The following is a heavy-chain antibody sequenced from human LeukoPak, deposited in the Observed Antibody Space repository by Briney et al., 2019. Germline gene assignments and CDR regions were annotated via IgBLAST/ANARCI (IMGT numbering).Heavy chain of an antibody. CDR2: INSDGSST. J-gene: IGHJ4*02. V-gene: IGHV3-74*01. Sequence: GGSLRLPCAASGFTFDDHVMSWVRQAPGKGLVWVSRINSDGSSTSYADSVKGRFTISRDNAKNTLYLQMNSLRAEDTAVYYCARDGVSGGFDYWGQGTLVTVSS. CDR1: GFTFDDHV. D-gene: IGHD1-26*01. CDR3: ARDGVSGGFDY.